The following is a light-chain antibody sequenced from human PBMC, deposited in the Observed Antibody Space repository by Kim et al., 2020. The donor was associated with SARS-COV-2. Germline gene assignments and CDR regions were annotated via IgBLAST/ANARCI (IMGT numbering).Light chain of an antibody. Sequence: DVVMTQSPLSLPVTLGQPASISCRSSQSLVSSDGNIYLNWFQQRPGHSPRRLIYKVSNRDSGVPDRFSGSGSVTDFTLKISRVEGGDVGVDWCRRVTGGGRVRVGEGRRLGI. J-gene: IGKJ5*01. CDR1: QSLVSSDGNIY. CDR3: RRVTGGGRVR. V-gene: IGKV2-30*01. CDR2: KVS.